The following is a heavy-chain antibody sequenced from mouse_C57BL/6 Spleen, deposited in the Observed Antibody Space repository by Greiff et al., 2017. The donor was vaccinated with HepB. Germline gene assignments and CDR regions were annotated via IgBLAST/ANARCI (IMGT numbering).Heavy chain of an antibody. V-gene: IGHV1-85*01. J-gene: IGHJ2*01. CDR2: IYPRDGST. CDR3: PYEDYFDD. D-gene: IGHD1-1*01. CDR1: GYTFTSYD. Sequence: QVQLQQSGPELVKPGASVKLSCKASGYTFTSYDINWVKQRPGQGLEWIGWIYPRDGSTKYNEKFKGKATLTVDTSSSTAYMELHSLTSEDSAVYYCPYEDYFDDWGQGTTLTVSS.